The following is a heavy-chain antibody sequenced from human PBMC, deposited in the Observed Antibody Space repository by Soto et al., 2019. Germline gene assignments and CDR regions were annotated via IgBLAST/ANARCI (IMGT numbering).Heavy chain of an antibody. CDR3: AGRTSSGWRTYDYGMDV. CDR2: IWYDGSNK. V-gene: IGHV3-33*01. D-gene: IGHD6-19*01. Sequence: QVQLVESGGGVVQPGRSLRLSCAASGFTFSSYGMHWVRQAPGKGLEWLAVIWYDGSNKYYADSVKGRFTITRDNSKNTLYLQMNSLRAEDTAVYYCAGRTSSGWRTYDYGMDVWGQGNTVTVSS. J-gene: IGHJ6*02. CDR1: GFTFSSYG.